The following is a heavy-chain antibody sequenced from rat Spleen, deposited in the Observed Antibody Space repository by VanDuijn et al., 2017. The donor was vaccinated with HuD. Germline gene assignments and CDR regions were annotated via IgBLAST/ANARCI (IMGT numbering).Heavy chain of an antibody. V-gene: IGHV5-19*01. J-gene: IGHJ2*01. CDR3: TRLRVVLDY. Sequence: EVQLVESGGGLVQPGRSLRLSCAASGFTFSSSGMHWIRQAPTKGLEWVASISPSAAYTYYRDSVKGRFTLSRDNAKSTLYLQMDSLRSEDTATYYCTRLRVVLDYWGQGVMVTVSS. CDR2: ISPSAAYT. CDR1: GFTFSSSG. D-gene: IGHD1-1*01.